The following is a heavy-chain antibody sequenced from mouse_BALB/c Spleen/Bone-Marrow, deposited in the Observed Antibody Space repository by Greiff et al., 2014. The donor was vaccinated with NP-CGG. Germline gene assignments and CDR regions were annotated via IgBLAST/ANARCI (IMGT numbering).Heavy chain of an antibody. CDR2: INPDSRTI. CDR1: GFDFSRYW. J-gene: IGHJ2*01. V-gene: IGHV4-1*02. D-gene: IGHD1-1*01. Sequence: ESGGGLVQPGGSLKLSCAASGFDFSRYWMSWVRQAPGKGLEWIGEINPDSRTINYSPSLKDKFIISRDNAKSTLYLRLNKVRSEDTALYYCARPDYYGYLNYWGQGTTLTVSS. CDR3: ARPDYYGYLNY.